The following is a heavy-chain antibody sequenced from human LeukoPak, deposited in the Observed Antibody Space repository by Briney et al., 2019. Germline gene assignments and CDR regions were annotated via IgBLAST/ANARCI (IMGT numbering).Heavy chain of an antibody. J-gene: IGHJ6*02. CDR3: AKDQRYYDDSSGQYYYYYGMDV. V-gene: IGHV3-30*18. CDR1: GSTFSMYG. Sequence: PGPSHRLSYAAAGSTFSMYGIGSVSLDPGNGLGWEAVILFDVRNNYYADSVKGRFNISRDNSKNALFLQMNSLTAEATAVYYCAKDQRYYDDSSGQYYYYYGMDVWGQGQTVTV. D-gene: IGHD3-22*01. CDR2: ILFDVRNN.